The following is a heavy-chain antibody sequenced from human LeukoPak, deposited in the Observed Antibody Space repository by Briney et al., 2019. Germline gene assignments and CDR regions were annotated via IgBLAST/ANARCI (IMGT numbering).Heavy chain of an antibody. Sequence: ASVKVSCKASGGTFSSYAISWVRQAPGQGLEWMGGIIPIFGTANYAQKFQGRVTITADESTSTAYMELSSLRSEDTAVYYCARDLPPPYSSSSNWFDPWGQGTLVTVSS. J-gene: IGHJ5*02. D-gene: IGHD6-13*01. CDR1: GGTFSSYA. CDR3: ARDLPPPYSSSSNWFDP. CDR2: IIPIFGTA. V-gene: IGHV1-69*13.